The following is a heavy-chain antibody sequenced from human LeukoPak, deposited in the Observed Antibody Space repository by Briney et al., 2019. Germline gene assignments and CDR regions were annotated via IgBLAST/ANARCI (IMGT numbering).Heavy chain of an antibody. CDR1: GFTFGDYA. J-gene: IGHJ5*02. CDR3: TLLHGFWFDP. CDR2: IRSKAYGGTT. D-gene: IGHD2-15*01. V-gene: IGHV3-49*04. Sequence: GGSLRLSCTASGFTFGDYAMSWVRQAPGKGLEWVGFIRSKAYGGTTEYAASVKGRFTISRDDSKSIAYLQMNSLKTEDTAVYYCTLLHGFWFDPWGQGTLVTVSS.